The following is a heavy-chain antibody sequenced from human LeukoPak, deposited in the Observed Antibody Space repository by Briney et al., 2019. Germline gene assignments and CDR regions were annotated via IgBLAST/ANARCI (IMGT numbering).Heavy chain of an antibody. V-gene: IGHV3-7*03. CDR1: GFTFSSYW. Sequence: PGGCLRHSCVASGFTFSSYWMSWVREAPGKGLEWVANIKQDGSEKYYVESVKGRFTNSRDKAKNSLYLQINSLRAEDTALDYCARGQTSVTNWGQGTLVTVSS. D-gene: IGHD4-17*01. CDR3: ARGQTSVTN. J-gene: IGHJ4*02. CDR2: IKQDGSEK.